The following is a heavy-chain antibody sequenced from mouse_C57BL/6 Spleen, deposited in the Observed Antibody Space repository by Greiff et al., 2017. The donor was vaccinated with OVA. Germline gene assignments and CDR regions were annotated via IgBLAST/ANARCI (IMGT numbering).Heavy chain of an antibody. CDR3: ARDDPYFDY. CDR2: ISDGGSYT. V-gene: IGHV5-4*01. CDR1: GFTFSSYA. Sequence: EVKVVESGGGLVKPGGSLKLSCAASGFTFSSYAMPWVRQTPEKRLEWVATISDGGSYTYYPDNVKGRFTISRDNAKNNLYLQMSHLKSEDTAMYYCARDDPYFDYWGQGTTLTVSS. J-gene: IGHJ2*01.